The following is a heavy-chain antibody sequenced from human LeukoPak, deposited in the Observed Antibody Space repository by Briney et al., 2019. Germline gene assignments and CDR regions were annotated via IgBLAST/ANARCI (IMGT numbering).Heavy chain of an antibody. Sequence: GGSLRLSCAASGFTFSDYYMSWIRQAPGKGLDWVSYISSSGSTIYYADSVKGRFTISRDNAKNSLYLQMNSLRAEDTAVYYCARASYCGGDCYFRYWGQGTLVTVSS. J-gene: IGHJ4*02. CDR1: GFTFSDYY. D-gene: IGHD2-21*01. CDR3: ARASYCGGDCYFRY. V-gene: IGHV3-11*04. CDR2: ISSSGSTI.